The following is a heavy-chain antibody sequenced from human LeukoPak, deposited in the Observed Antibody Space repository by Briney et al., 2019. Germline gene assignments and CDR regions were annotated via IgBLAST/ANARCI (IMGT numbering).Heavy chain of an antibody. CDR1: GFTFSSYE. CDR3: ARDTDLEVDDSSGYFRGAGAFDI. D-gene: IGHD3-22*01. Sequence: QPGGSLRLSCAASGFTFSSYEMNWVRQAPGKGLEWVANIKQDGSEKYYVDSVKGRFTISRDNAKNSLYLQMNSLRAEDTAVYYCARDTDLEVDDSSGYFRGAGAFDIWGQGTMVTVSS. J-gene: IGHJ3*02. V-gene: IGHV3-7*01. CDR2: IKQDGSEK.